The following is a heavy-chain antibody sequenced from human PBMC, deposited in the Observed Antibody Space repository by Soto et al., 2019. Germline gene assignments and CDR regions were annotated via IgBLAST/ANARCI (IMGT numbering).Heavy chain of an antibody. D-gene: IGHD4-17*01. J-gene: IGHJ6*02. V-gene: IGHV4-59*10. CDR3: ARSSGDDFFYYGMDV. CDR2: VYARGAT. Sequence: SETLSLTCSVSGASITSYYWSWIRQSAGEGLQWIGHVYARGATNYNPSLKSRVSISGDTSKNQISLKLTSVTAADTAVYYCARSSGDDFFYYGMDVWGHGTTVTVSS. CDR1: GASITSYY.